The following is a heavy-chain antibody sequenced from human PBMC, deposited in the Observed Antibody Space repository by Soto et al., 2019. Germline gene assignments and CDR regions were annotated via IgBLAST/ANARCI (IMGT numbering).Heavy chain of an antibody. J-gene: IGHJ5*02. Sequence: GGSLRLSCAASGFTFSSYSMNWVRQAPGKGLEWVSSISSSSSYIYYADSVKGRFAISRDNAKNSLYLQMNSLRAKDTAVYYCASRQSQLPWGQGTLVTVSS. CDR1: GFTFSSYS. V-gene: IGHV3-21*01. D-gene: IGHD1-1*01. CDR3: ASRQSQLP. CDR2: ISSSSSYI.